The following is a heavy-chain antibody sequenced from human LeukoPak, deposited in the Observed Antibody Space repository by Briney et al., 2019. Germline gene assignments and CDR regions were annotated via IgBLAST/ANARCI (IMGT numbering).Heavy chain of an antibody. CDR1: GYTFTSYA. J-gene: IGHJ3*02. CDR3: AREAREMATITRDAFDI. D-gene: IGHD5-24*01. V-gene: IGHV7-4-1*02. Sequence: AASVKVSCKASGYTFTSYAMNWVRQAPGQGLEWMGWINTNTGNPTYAQGFTGRFVFSLDTSVSTAYLQISSLKAEDTAVYYCAREAREMATITRDAFDIWGQGTMVTVSS. CDR2: INTNTGNP.